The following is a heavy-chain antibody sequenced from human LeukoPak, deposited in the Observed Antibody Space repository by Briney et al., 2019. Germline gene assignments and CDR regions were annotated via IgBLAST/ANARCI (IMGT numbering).Heavy chain of an antibody. J-gene: IGHJ3*02. V-gene: IGHV1-69*05. CDR2: IIPIFGTA. D-gene: IGHD3-22*01. Sequence: SVKVSCKASGGTFSSYAISWVRQAPGQGLEWMGGIIPIFGTANYAQKFQGRVTMTRNTSISTAYMELSSLRSEDTAVYYCARGAYYYDSSGYPWVDAFDIWGQGTMVTVSS. CDR3: ARGAYYYDSSGYPWVDAFDI. CDR1: GGTFSSYA.